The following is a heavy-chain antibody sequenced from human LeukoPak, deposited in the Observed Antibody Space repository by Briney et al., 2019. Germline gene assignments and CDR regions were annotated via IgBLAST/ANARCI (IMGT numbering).Heavy chain of an antibody. Sequence: GGSLRLSCAASGFTFSSYSMNWVRQAPGKGLEWVSYISTSSSTIYYADSVKGRLTISRDNAKNSLYLQMNSLRAEDTAVYYCARGSSSSWYVHYFDYWGQGTLVTVSS. CDR3: ARGSSSSWYVHYFDY. CDR1: GFTFSSYS. V-gene: IGHV3-48*01. D-gene: IGHD6-13*01. J-gene: IGHJ4*02. CDR2: ISTSSSTI.